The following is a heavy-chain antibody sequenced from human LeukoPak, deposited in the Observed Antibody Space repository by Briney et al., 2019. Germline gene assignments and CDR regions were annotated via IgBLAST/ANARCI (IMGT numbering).Heavy chain of an antibody. CDR3: AKARSMIVVVTFDY. Sequence: GGSLRLSCAASGFTFSSYEMNWVRQAPGKGLEWVSAISGSGGSTYYADSVKGRFTISRDNSKNTLYLQMNSLRAEDTAVYYCAKARSMIVVVTFDYWGQGTLVTVSS. D-gene: IGHD3-22*01. V-gene: IGHV3-23*01. CDR1: GFTFSSYE. CDR2: ISGSGGST. J-gene: IGHJ4*02.